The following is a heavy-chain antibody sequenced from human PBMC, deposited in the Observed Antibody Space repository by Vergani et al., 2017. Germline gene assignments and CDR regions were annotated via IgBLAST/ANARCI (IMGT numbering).Heavy chain of an antibody. Sequence: QVQLVESGGGVVQPGRSLRLSCAASGFTFSSYAMHWVRQAPGKGLEWVAVISYDGSNKYYADSVKVRFTISRDNSKNTLYLQMNSLRAEDTAVYYCARALLDGDIDYWGQGTLVTVSS. D-gene: IGHD4-17*01. CDR1: GFTFSSYA. V-gene: IGHV3-30*04. CDR2: ISYDGSNK. J-gene: IGHJ4*02. CDR3: ARALLDGDIDY.